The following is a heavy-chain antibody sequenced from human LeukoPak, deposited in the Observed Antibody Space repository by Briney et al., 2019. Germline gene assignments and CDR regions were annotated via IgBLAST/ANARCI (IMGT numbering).Heavy chain of an antibody. CDR2: IRADAVTT. V-gene: IGHV3-23*01. Sequence: GGSLRLCCATSGFIFSHHGMNWVRQAPGKGLEWVSGIRADAVTTYYADSVKGRFIISRDNSKNTVYLQMNSLSAEDAAVYYCVKDDGWVQYANWGQGTLVTISS. CDR1: GFIFSHHG. CDR3: VKDDGWVQYAN. D-gene: IGHD5-24*01. J-gene: IGHJ4*02.